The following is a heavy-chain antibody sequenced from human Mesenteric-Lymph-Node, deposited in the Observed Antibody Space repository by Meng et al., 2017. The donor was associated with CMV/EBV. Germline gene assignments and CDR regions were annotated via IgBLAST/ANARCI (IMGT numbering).Heavy chain of an antibody. Sequence: GESLKISCAASGFTFSSYAMSWVRQAPVRGLEWVADISGRGESTNYADSVTGRFTISRDNSKNTLYLQMNSLRAEDTALYYCGRLIDVWGQGTLVTVSS. J-gene: IGHJ4*02. CDR2: ISGRGEST. CDR1: GFTFSSYA. V-gene: IGHV3-23*01. D-gene: IGHD3-16*01. CDR3: GRLIDV.